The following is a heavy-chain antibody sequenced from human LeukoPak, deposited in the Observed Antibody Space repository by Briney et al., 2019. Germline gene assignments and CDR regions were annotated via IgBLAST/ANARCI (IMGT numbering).Heavy chain of an antibody. D-gene: IGHD2-2*01. J-gene: IGHJ4*02. CDR2: ISGSSGII. CDR3: VRAAPGDCSSTSCSLFDN. V-gene: IGHV3-48*01. CDR1: GFTFNTYT. Sequence: GGSLRLSCAASGFTFNTYTMNWVRQAPGKGLEWVSYISGSSGIIDYADSVRGRFTISRDNAKNSLYLQMSSLRAEDTAVYYCVRAAPGDCSSTSCSLFDNWGQGILVTVSS.